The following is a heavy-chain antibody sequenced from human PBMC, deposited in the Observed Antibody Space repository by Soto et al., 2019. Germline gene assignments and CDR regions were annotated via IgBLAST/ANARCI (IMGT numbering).Heavy chain of an antibody. CDR3: ARADYLWGNYRYGFDY. CDR1: GYTFTSYG. Sequence: QVQLVQSGAEVKKPGASVKVSCKASGYTFTSYGISWVRQAPGQGLEWMGWISASNGNTNSAQKLQVRVTMTTDTSTSTAYMELRSLRSDDTAVYYCARADYLWGNYRYGFDYWGQGTLVTVSS. D-gene: IGHD3-16*02. CDR2: ISASNGNT. J-gene: IGHJ4*02. V-gene: IGHV1-18*01.